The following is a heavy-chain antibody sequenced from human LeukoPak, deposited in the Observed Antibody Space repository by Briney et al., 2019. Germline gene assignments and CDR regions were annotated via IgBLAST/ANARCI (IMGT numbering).Heavy chain of an antibody. J-gene: IGHJ5*02. V-gene: IGHV4-31*03. CDR3: ARVRSPTWFDP. CDR1: GGSISSGGYY. CDR2: IYYSGST. Sequence: KTSQTLSLTCTVSGGSISSGGYYWSWIRQHPGKGLGWMGYIYYSGSTYYNPSLKSRVTISVDTSKNQFSLKLSSVPAADTAVYYCARVRSPTWFDPWGQGTLVTVPS.